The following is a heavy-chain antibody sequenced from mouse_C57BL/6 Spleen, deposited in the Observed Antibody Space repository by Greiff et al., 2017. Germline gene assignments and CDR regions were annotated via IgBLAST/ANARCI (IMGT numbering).Heavy chain of an antibody. CDR1: GFTFSSYG. CDR3: ARDGLTGYWYFDV. CDR2: ISSGGSYT. J-gene: IGHJ1*03. V-gene: IGHV5-6*01. Sequence: EVQLVESGGDLVKPGGSLKLSCAASGFTFSSYGMSWVRQTPDKRLEWVATISSGGSYTYYPDSVKGRFTISRDNAKNTLYLQMSSLKSEDTAMYYCARDGLTGYWYFDVWGTGTTVTVSS. D-gene: IGHD4-1*01.